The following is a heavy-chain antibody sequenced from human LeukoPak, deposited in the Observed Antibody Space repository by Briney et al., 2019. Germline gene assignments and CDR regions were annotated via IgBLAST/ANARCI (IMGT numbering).Heavy chain of an antibody. D-gene: IGHD3-3*01. CDR2: INHSGST. J-gene: IGHJ4*02. V-gene: IGHV4-34*01. Sequence: SETLSLTCAVYGGSFSGYYWSWIRQPPGKGLEWIGEINHSGSTNYNPSLKSRVTISVDTSKNQFSLKLSSVTAADTAVYYCARRDMTMLRHYWGQGTLVTVSS. CDR3: ARRDMTMLRHY. CDR1: GGSFSGYY.